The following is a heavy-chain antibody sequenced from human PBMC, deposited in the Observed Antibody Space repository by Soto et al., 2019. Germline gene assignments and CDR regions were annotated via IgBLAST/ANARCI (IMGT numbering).Heavy chain of an antibody. Sequence: QVQLVQSGAEVKKSGSSVQVSCKAPGETFRRDVISWVRQGPGQGLEWLGGITPMSGTTDYAQKFQGRVTINADKFTGTAYVELSSRTFADTGVYYCARGVSMAGRPGFFHHWGQGSLVTVSS. CDR3: ARGVSMAGRPGFFHH. CDR1: GETFRRDV. J-gene: IGHJ1*01. CDR2: ITPMSGTT. D-gene: IGHD6-6*01. V-gene: IGHV1-69*06.